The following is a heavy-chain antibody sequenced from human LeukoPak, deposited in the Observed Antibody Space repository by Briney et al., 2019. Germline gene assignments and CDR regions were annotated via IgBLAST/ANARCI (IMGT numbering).Heavy chain of an antibody. D-gene: IGHD6-19*01. Sequence: SETLSLTCTVSGGSISSSSYYWGWIRQPPGKGLERIGSIYYSGSTYYNPSLKSRVTISVDTSKNQFSLKLSSVTAADTAVYYCARSYSSGWYRHAFDIWGQGTMVTVSS. CDR2: IYYSGST. CDR3: ARSYSSGWYRHAFDI. V-gene: IGHV4-39*07. J-gene: IGHJ3*02. CDR1: GGSISSSSYY.